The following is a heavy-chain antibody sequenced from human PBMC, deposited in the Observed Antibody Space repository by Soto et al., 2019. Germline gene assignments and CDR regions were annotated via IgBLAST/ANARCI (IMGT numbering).Heavy chain of an antibody. CDR1: GFTFSGSA. D-gene: IGHD2-2*01. CDR3: TRSLDIVVVPAAIFYYYMDV. V-gene: IGHV3-73*01. CDR2: IRSKANSYAT. J-gene: IGHJ6*03. Sequence: GGSLRLSCAASGFTFSGSAMHWVRQASGKGLEWVGRIRSKANSYATAYAASVKGRFTISREDSKNTAFLQMNSLKTEDTAVYYCTRSLDIVVVPAAIFYYYMDVWGKGTTVTVSS.